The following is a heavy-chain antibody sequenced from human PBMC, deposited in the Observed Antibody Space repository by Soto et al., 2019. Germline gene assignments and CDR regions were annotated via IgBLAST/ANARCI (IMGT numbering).Heavy chain of an antibody. CDR3: ARRLKSAGLLDL. CDR1: GNTFTTYG. CDR2: INAGNGNT. J-gene: IGHJ5*01. D-gene: IGHD3-22*01. V-gene: IGHV1-3*01. Sequence: ASVKASCEASGNTFTTYGIQWGRQAPGQGLEWMGWINAGNGNTEFSERFRGRVTITRDTSASTAHMELTGLTSEDTAVYDCARRLKSAGLLDLWGQGTLVTVSA.